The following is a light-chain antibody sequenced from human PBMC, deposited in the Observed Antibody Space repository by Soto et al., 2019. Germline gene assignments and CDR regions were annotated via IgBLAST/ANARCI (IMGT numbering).Light chain of an antibody. J-gene: IGKJ2*01. Sequence: DIQMTQSPSTLSASVGDRVTITCRASESVSRWLAWYQQKPGRTPKLLIYQASTLETGVPSRFSGSGSGTEFTLTISSLQPDDFATYYCQQYNSYSPMYTFGQGTKVDIK. CDR3: QQYNSYSPMYT. CDR2: QAS. V-gene: IGKV1-5*03. CDR1: ESVSRW.